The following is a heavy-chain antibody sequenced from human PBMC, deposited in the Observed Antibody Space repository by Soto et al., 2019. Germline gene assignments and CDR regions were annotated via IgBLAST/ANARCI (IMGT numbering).Heavy chain of an antibody. CDR1: GGTFSSYA. CDR3: ARDLSFIAVAGTLAFDI. CDR2: IIPIFGTA. D-gene: IGHD6-19*01. J-gene: IGHJ3*02. Sequence: GASVKVSCKASGGTFSSYAISWVRQAPGQGLEWMGGIIPIFGTANYAQKFQGRVTITADASTSTAYMELSSLRSEDTAVYYCARDLSFIAVAGTLAFDIWGQGTMVTVSS. V-gene: IGHV1-69*13.